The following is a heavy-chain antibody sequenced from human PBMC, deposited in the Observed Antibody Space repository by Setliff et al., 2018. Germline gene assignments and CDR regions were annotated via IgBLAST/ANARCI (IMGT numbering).Heavy chain of an antibody. CDR1: GYTFTNYG. Sequence: ASVKVSCKASGYTFTNYGISWVRQAPGQGLEWMGWISAYTGNTYSAQKFQGRLTMTTDTSTTTAYMELRSLRSDDTAVYYCSRLVRYCTRTSCQRASGDYYWGQGTLVTVSS. CDR2: ISAYTGNT. J-gene: IGHJ4*02. D-gene: IGHD2-2*01. CDR3: SRLVRYCTRTSCQRASGDYY. V-gene: IGHV1-18*01.